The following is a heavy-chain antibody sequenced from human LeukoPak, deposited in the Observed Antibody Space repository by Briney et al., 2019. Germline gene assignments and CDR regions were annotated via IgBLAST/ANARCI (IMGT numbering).Heavy chain of an antibody. CDR1: GFTFSSYA. CDR2: ISGSGGST. J-gene: IGHJ3*02. Sequence: GGSLRLSCAASGFTFSSYAMSWVRQAPGKGLEWVSAISGSGGSTYYADSVKGRFIISRDNSKNTRYLQMNSLRAEDTAVYYCAKDMRFFDAFDIWGQGTMVTVSS. CDR3: AKDMRFFDAFDI. D-gene: IGHD3-3*01. V-gene: IGHV3-23*01.